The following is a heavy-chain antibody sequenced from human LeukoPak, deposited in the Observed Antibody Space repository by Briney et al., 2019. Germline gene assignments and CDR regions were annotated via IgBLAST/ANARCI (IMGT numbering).Heavy chain of an antibody. CDR1: GGSITSSGFY. CDR3: ARAGTDDFWSGYGARRVGWFDP. Sequence: SETLSLTCIVSGGSITSSGFYWGWVRQPPGKGLEWLGSIHYRGSTYYNPSLKSRVTISVDTSKNQFTLKLSSVTAADTAVYYCARAGTDDFWSGYGARRVGWFDPWGQGTPVTVSS. CDR2: IHYRGST. J-gene: IGHJ5*02. V-gene: IGHV4-39*06. D-gene: IGHD3-3*01.